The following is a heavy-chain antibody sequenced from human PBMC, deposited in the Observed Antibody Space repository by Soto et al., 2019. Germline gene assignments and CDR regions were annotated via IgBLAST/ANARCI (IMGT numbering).Heavy chain of an antibody. D-gene: IGHD4-4*01. V-gene: IGHV5-51*01. Sequence: GESLKISCKTSGYVFTAYWIGWVRQMPGKGLEWMGIIYPGGDSDTRYSQSSQGQVTISADKSITTAYLQWNSLKTSDTAMYYCATQMTTSQDAFDIWGQGTMVTVSS. CDR3: ATQMTTSQDAFDI. J-gene: IGHJ3*02. CDR1: GYVFTAYW. CDR2: IYPGGDSDT.